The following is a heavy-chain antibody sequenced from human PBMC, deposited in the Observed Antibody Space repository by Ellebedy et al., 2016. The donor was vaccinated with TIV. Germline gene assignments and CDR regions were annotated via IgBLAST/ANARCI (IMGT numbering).Heavy chain of an antibody. Sequence: AASVKVSCKASGYTFTTYAIHWVRQAPGQRPEWRGWINAGIGNTKYSEKFQGRVTITTDTSASTAYMELSSLGSEDTAVYYCARWFDIVTGSYPRGYYGLDIWGQGTTVTVSS. CDR2: INAGIGNT. CDR3: ARWFDIVTGSYPRGYYGLDI. J-gene: IGHJ6*02. CDR1: GYTFTTYA. D-gene: IGHD3-9*01. V-gene: IGHV1-3*01.